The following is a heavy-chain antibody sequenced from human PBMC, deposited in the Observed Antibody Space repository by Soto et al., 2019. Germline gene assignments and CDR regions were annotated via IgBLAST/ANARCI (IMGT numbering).Heavy chain of an antibody. CDR1: GGSISSGGYY. J-gene: IGHJ3*02. CDR2: IYYSGST. CDR3: SWDRFDYDSSGYPTFFAFDI. V-gene: IGHV4-31*03. D-gene: IGHD3-22*01. Sequence: SETLSLTCTVSGGSISSGGYYWSWIRQHPGKGLEWIGYIYYSGSTYYNPSLKSRVTISVDTSKNQFSLKLSSVTAADTAVYYCSWDRFDYDSSGYPTFFAFDIWGQGTMVTVSS.